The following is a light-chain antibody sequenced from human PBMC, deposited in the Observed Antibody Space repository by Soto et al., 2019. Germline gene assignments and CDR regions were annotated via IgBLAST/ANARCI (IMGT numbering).Light chain of an antibody. CDR1: QGIGTY. CDR3: QQVNSHPLT. J-gene: IGKJ4*01. CDR2: AAS. V-gene: IGKV1-9*01. Sequence: DIQLTQSSSFLSASVGDRVTITCRASQGIGTYVAWYQQKPGTAPNLLIYAASTLQSGVPSRFSGSGSGTEFTLTISSLQPEDFATYYCQQVNSHPLTFGGWTKL.